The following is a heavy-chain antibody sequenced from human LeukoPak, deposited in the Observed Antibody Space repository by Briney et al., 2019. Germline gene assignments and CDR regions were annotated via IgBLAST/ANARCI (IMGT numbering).Heavy chain of an antibody. J-gene: IGHJ4*02. CDR3: ARVSLPTYYYDSGGFDY. CDR2: TYYRSKWYN. Sequence: SQTLSLTCAISGDGVSSNSAAWNWIRQSPSRGLEWLGRTYYRSKWYNDYAVSVKSRITINPDTSKNQFSLQLNSVTPEDTAVYYCARVSLPTYYYDSGGFDYWGQGTLVTVSS. V-gene: IGHV6-1*01. CDR1: GDGVSSNSAA. D-gene: IGHD3-22*01.